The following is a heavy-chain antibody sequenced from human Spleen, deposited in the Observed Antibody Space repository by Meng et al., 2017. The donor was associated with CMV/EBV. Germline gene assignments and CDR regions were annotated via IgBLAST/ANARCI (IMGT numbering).Heavy chain of an antibody. J-gene: IGHJ4*02. CDR3: AKDSVGDFWSGYSTYFDY. D-gene: IGHD3-3*01. CDR1: GFTFRKYT. Sequence: GESLKISCAASGFTFRKYTMNWFRRAPGKGLEWVSSISNNGGSIQYSDSVRGRFTISRDNAKNSVYLLMSGLRAEDTAVYYCAKDSVGDFWSGYSTYFDYWGQGTLVTVSS. V-gene: IGHV3-21*01. CDR2: ISNNGGSI.